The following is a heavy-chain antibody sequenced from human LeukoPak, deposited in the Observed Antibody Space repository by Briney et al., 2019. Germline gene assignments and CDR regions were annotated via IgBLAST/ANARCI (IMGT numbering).Heavy chain of an antibody. J-gene: IGHJ6*04. CDR2: TYYRSKRHN. V-gene: IGHV6-1*01. Sequence: TLSLTCAISGDSVSSNSAAGTWIRQSPSRGVEWLGRTYYRSKRHNDYAVSVKNRITHNPDTSQNQFSLQLTSVTPEDTAGYYCARRNFSSTSCLYDYYYGMDVWGKGTTVTVSS. CDR3: ARRNFSSTSCLYDYYYGMDV. CDR1: GDSVSSNSAA. D-gene: IGHD2-2*01.